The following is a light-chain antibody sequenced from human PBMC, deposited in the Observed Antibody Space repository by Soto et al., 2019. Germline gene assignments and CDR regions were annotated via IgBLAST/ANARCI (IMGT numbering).Light chain of an antibody. CDR3: QQYNNWPRT. CDR2: GAS. CDR1: ETVSSN. J-gene: IGKJ1*01. V-gene: IGKV3-15*01. Sequence: DIVMTQSPAPLSVSPGESATLSCRASETVSSNLAWYQQKLGQAPRLLIYGASTRATGIPARFSGSGSGTQFTLTISSLQSEDVAVYYCQQYNNWPRTLGQGTKVDIK.